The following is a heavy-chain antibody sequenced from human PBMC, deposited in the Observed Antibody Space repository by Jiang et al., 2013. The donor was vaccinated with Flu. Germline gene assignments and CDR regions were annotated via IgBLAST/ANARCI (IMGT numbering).Heavy chain of an antibody. V-gene: IGHV4-39*01. Sequence: IYYSGRHLLQPSLKSRVAISVDTSKNQFSLKLSSVTAADTAVYYCATRIQPPSGPLDYWGQGTLVTVSS. CDR3: ATRIQPPSGPLDY. CDR2: IYYSGRH. J-gene: IGHJ4*02. D-gene: IGHD5-18*01.